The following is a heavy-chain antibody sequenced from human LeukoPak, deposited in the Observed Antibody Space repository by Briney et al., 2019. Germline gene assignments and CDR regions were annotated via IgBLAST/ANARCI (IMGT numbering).Heavy chain of an antibody. CDR2: IYYSGST. D-gene: IGHD3-10*01. Sequence: SETLSLTCTVSGGSISSSSYYWGWIRQPPGKGLEWIGSIYYSGSTYYNPSLKSRVTISVDTSKNQFSLKLSSVTAADTAVYYCARDPPIYYYGSGSYPSKSYYFDYWGQGTLVTVSS. V-gene: IGHV4-39*07. CDR1: GGSISSSSYY. CDR3: ARDPPIYYYGSGSYPSKSYYFDY. J-gene: IGHJ4*02.